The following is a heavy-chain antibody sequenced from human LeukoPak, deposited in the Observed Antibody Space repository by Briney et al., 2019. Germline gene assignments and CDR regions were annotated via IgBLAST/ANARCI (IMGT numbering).Heavy chain of an antibody. Sequence: SETLSLTCTVSGGSISSHYWSWIRRPPGKGLEWIGYIYYSGSTNYNPSLKSRVTISVDTSKNQFSLKLSSVTAADTAVYYCARGVLYYDILTGYRLKAPHFDYWGQGTLVTVSS. V-gene: IGHV4-59*11. J-gene: IGHJ4*02. CDR3: ARGVLYYDILTGYRLKAPHFDY. CDR1: GGSISSHY. D-gene: IGHD3-9*01. CDR2: IYYSGST.